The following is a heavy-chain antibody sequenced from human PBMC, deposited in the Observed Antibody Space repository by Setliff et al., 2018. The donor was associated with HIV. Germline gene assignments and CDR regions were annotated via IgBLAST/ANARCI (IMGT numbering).Heavy chain of an antibody. J-gene: IGHJ4*02. CDR2: IYHSGST. D-gene: IGHD3-22*01. Sequence: SETLSLTCAVSGGSIGSGGYSWSWIRQPPGKGLEWIGYIYHSGSTYYNPSLKSRVTISVDRSKNQFSLKLSSVTAADTAVYYCARAGYYDSSGHNGLDYWGQGTLVTVSS. CDR3: ARAGYYDSSGHNGLDY. V-gene: IGHV4-30-2*01. CDR1: GGSIGSGGYS.